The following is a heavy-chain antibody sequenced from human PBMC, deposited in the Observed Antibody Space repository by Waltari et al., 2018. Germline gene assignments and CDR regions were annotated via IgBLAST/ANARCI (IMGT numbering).Heavy chain of an antibody. CDR3: AGANTFGGVIANFDL. D-gene: IGHD3-16*02. J-gene: IGHJ2*01. CDR2: INHSGST. Sequence: QVQLQQWGAGLLKPSETLSLTCAVYGGSFSGYYWSWIRQPPGKGLEWIGEINHSGSTNYNPSLKSRVTISVDTSKNQFSLKLSSVTAADTAVYYCAGANTFGGVIANFDLWGRGTLVTVSS. CDR1: GGSFSGYY. V-gene: IGHV4-34*01.